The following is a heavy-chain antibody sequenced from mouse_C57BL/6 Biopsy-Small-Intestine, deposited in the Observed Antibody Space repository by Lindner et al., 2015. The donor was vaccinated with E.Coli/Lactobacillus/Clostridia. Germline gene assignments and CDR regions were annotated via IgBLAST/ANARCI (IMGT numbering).Heavy chain of an antibody. CDR2: ISSGSSTI. J-gene: IGHJ4*01. V-gene: IGHV5-17*01. CDR3: ARPHYYAMDY. CDR1: GFTFSDYG. Sequence: VQLQESGGGLVKPGGSLKLSCAASGFTFSDYGMHWVRQAPEKGLEWVAYISSGSSTIYYADTVKGRFITSRDNAKNTLFLQMTSLRSEDTAMYYCARPHYYAMDYWGQGTSVTVSS.